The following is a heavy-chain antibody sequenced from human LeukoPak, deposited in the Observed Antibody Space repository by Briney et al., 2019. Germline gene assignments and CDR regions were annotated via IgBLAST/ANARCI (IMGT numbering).Heavy chain of an antibody. D-gene: IGHD1-26*01. V-gene: IGHV1-69*13. J-gene: IGHJ4*02. Sequence: GASVKVSCKASGYTFTSYGISWVRQAPGQGLEWMGGIIPIFGTANYAQNFQGRVTITADESTSTAYMEMSSLRSEDTAVYYCARRGGTVGATTGYFDYWGQGTLVTVSS. CDR1: GYTFTSYG. CDR3: ARRGGTVGATTGYFDY. CDR2: IIPIFGTA.